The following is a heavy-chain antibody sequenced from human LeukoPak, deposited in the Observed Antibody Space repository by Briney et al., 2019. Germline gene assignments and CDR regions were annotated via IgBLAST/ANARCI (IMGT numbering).Heavy chain of an antibody. V-gene: IGHV3-23*01. J-gene: IGHJ6*02. D-gene: IGHD2-21*01. Sequence: GGSLRLSCAASGYTFTGYAMSWVRQAPGKGLEWVSAISGSGGSTYYAETVKGRFTISRDTSKNTLYLQMNRLRAEDTAVYYCSKDAPPDLCYYYCMDVWGQETTVTVSS. CDR1: GYTFTGYA. CDR2: ISGSGGST. CDR3: SKDAPPDLCYYYCMDV.